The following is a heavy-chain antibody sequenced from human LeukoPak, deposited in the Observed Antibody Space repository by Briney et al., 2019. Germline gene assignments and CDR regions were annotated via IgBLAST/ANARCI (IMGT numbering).Heavy chain of an antibody. V-gene: IGHV1-18*01. CDR3: ARERGQWLVLTGIYMDV. Sequence: ASVNVSCKASGGTFSSYAISWVRQAPGQGLEWMGWISPYNGYTNYAQMLQGRVTMTRDTSTSTVYMELSSLRSEDTAVYYCARERGQWLVLTGIYMDVWGKGATVTISS. D-gene: IGHD6-19*01. CDR1: GGTFSSYA. J-gene: IGHJ6*03. CDR2: ISPYNGYT.